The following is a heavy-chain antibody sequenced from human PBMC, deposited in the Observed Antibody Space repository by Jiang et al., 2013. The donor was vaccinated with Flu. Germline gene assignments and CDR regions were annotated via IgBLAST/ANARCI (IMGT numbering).Heavy chain of an antibody. CDR3: ARDRVGSTRVWAELDS. CDR2: VHGDGNT. D-gene: IGHD1-14*01. V-gene: IGHV4-59*01. CDR1: GGFISTAY. J-gene: IGHJ4*02. Sequence: GLVKPSETLSLTCTVSGGFISTAYWHWIRQPPGKGLEWIGVVHGDGNTRYNPALKSRVILSIDTSKGQFSLKLTSVTAADTAVYYCARDRVGSTRVWAELDSWGQGTLATVSS.